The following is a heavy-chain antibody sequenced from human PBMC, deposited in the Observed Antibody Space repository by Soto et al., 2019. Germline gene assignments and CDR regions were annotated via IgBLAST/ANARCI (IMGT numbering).Heavy chain of an antibody. CDR2: ISYDGSNK. V-gene: IGHV3-30-3*01. Sequence: GGSLRLSCAASGFTFSSYAMHWVRQAPGKGLEWVAVISYDGSNKYYADSVKGRFTFSRDNSKNTLYLQMNSLRAEDTAVYYCARDGEDIVVVPAAIAILNTVTTLRPSYYGMDVWGQGTTVTVSS. J-gene: IGHJ6*02. D-gene: IGHD2-2*01. CDR3: ARDGEDIVVVPAAIAILNTVTTLRPSYYGMDV. CDR1: GFTFSSYA.